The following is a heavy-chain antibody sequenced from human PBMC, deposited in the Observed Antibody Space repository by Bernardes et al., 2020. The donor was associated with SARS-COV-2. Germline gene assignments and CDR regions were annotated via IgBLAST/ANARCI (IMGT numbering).Heavy chain of an antibody. D-gene: IGHD3-10*01. CDR2: IYTSGST. CDR3: AGTYYYGSGSYYNVWGYYYGMDV. Sequence: SETLSLTCTVSGGSISSYYWSWIRQPAGKGLEWIGRIYTSGSTNYNPSLKSRVTMSVDTSKNQFSLKLSSVTAADTAVYYCAGTYYYGSGSYYNVWGYYYGMDVWGQGTTVTVSS. J-gene: IGHJ6*02. V-gene: IGHV4-4*07. CDR1: GGSISSYY.